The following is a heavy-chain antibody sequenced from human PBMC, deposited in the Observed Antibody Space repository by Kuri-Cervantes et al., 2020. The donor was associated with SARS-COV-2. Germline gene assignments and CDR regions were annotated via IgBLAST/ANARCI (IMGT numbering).Heavy chain of an antibody. CDR2: ISSSSSTI. Sequence: GESLKISCAASGFTFSSYSMNWVRQAPGKGLEWVSYISSSSSTIYYADSVKGRFTIPRDNAKNSLYLQMNSLRDEDTAVYYCARDPRHDYTPYYMDVWGKGTTVTVSS. J-gene: IGHJ6*03. CDR3: ARDPRHDYTPYYMDV. D-gene: IGHD4-11*01. CDR1: GFTFSSYS. V-gene: IGHV3-48*02.